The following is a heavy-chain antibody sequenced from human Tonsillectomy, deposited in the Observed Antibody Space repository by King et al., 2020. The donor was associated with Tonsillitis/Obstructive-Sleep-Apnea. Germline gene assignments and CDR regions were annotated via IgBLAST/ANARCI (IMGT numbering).Heavy chain of an antibody. CDR2: IYYSGST. J-gene: IGHJ3*02. Sequence: VQLQESGPGLVKPSETLSLTCTVSGGSISSYYWSWIRQPPGKGLEWIGYIYYSGSTNYNPSLKSRVTISVDTSKNQFSLKLSSVTAADTAVYYCASAYCGGDCYSWESRDDDAFDIWGQGTMVTVSS. CDR1: GGSISSYY. CDR3: ASAYCGGDCYSWESRDDDAFDI. D-gene: IGHD2-21*02. V-gene: IGHV4-59*01.